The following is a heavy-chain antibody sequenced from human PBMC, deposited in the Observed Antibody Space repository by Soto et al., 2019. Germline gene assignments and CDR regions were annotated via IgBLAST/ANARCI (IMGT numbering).Heavy chain of an antibody. V-gene: IGHV2-5*02. CDR3: AHRVLRAVFGVVTTTAIYFDF. CDR2: IYWDADK. J-gene: IGHJ4*02. Sequence: QITLNASGPTVVKPTETLTLTCTFSGFSLTTSGVGVGWVRQSPGKAPEWLAFIYWDADKRYSTSLKSRLTITKDTAKNQVVLTMANVDPADTATYYCAHRVLRAVFGVVTTTAIYFDFWGQGTPVVVSS. D-gene: IGHD3-3*01. CDR1: GFSLTTSGVG.